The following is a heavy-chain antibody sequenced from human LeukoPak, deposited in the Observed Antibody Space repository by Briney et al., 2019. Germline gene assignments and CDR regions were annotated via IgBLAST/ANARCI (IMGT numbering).Heavy chain of an antibody. D-gene: IGHD3-16*01. CDR1: GFTFSSYG. CDR2: IWYDGSNK. V-gene: IGHV3-33*06. Sequence: GGSLRLSCAASGFTFSSYGIHWVRQAPGKGLEWVAVIWYDGSNKYYADSVKGRFTISRDNSKNTLYLQMNSLRAEDTAEYYCAKDWARARDYYYYMDVWGKGTTVTVS. CDR3: AKDWARARDYYYYMDV. J-gene: IGHJ6*03.